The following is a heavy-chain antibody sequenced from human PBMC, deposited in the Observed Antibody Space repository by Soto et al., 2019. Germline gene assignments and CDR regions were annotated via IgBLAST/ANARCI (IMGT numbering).Heavy chain of an antibody. V-gene: IGHV3-30*18. Sequence: QVQLVESGGGVVQPGRSLGLSCAASGFSVSSYGMNWVRQAPGKGLEWVAVISHDESDKYYAESVKGRFTISRDNSKNTLYLQMNSLRPEDTAVYYCAKEESYRNYYYGLDVWGHGTTVTVSS. CDR3: AKEESYRNYYYGLDV. CDR2: ISHDESDK. J-gene: IGHJ6*02. D-gene: IGHD4-4*01. CDR1: GFSVSSYG.